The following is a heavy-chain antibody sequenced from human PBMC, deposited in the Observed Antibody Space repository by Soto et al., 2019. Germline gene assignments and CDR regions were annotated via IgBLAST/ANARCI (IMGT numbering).Heavy chain of an antibody. CDR3: ARVARYCSGGSCYDGAYYYYGMDV. D-gene: IGHD2-15*01. J-gene: IGHJ6*02. V-gene: IGHV3-21*06. CDR2: ISSTTNYI. CDR1: GFTFTRYS. Sequence: PGGSLRLSCAASGFTFTRYSMNWVRQAPGKGLEWVSSISSTTNYIYYGDSMKGRFTISRDNAKNSLYLEMNSLRAEDTAVYYCARVARYCSGGSCYDGAYYYYGMDVWGQGTTVTVSS.